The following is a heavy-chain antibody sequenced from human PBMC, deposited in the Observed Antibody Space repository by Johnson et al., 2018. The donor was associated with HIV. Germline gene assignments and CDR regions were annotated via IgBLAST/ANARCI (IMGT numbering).Heavy chain of an antibody. J-gene: IGHJ3*02. Sequence: VQLVESGGGVVQPGRSLRLSCAASGFTFSSYAMHWVRQAPGKGLEWVAVIWYDGSNKYYADSVKGRFTISRDNSKNTLYLQMNSLRAEDTAVYYCAREVYYDSSGYYVDAFDIWGQGTRVTVSS. CDR3: AREVYYDSSGYYVDAFDI. CDR2: IWYDGSNK. V-gene: IGHV3-33*08. CDR1: GFTFSSYA. D-gene: IGHD3-22*01.